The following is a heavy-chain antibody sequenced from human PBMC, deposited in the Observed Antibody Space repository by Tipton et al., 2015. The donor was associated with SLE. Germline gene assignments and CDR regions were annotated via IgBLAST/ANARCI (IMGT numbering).Heavy chain of an antibody. Sequence: TLSLTCAVNGGSLSGYYWVWIRQPPEKGLEWIGEINHSGSTNYNPSLKSRVTISVDTSTNQFSLRLSSVTAADMAVYFCAKEQRLEYTFDAFTIWGQGTMVTVSA. CDR2: INHSGST. CDR1: GGSLSGYY. CDR3: AKEQRLEYTFDAFTI. D-gene: IGHD1/OR15-1a*01. V-gene: IGHV4-34*01. J-gene: IGHJ3*02.